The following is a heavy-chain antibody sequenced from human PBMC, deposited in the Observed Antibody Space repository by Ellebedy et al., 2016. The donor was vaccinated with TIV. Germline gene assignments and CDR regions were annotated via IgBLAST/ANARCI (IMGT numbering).Heavy chain of an antibody. J-gene: IGHJ6*02. D-gene: IGHD3-22*01. V-gene: IGHV4-59*12. CDR3: ARGPRRVITMIVVVITGVGMDV. Sequence: SETLSLTXTVSGGSISSYYWSWIRQHPGKGLEWIGYIYYSGSTNYNPSLKSRVTISVDTSKNQFSLKLSSVTAADTAVYYCARGPRRVITMIVVVITGVGMDVWGQGTTVTVSS. CDR1: GGSISSYY. CDR2: IYYSGST.